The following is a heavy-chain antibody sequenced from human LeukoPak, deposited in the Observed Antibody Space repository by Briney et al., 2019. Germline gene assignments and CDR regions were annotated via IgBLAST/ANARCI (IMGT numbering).Heavy chain of an antibody. CDR3: ARGPPDSTSSDY. CDR2: VRPQNGDS. J-gene: IGHJ4*02. V-gene: IGHV1-8*01. D-gene: IGHD2-2*01. CDR1: GYSFTSYD. Sequence: ASVKVSCKTSGYSFTSYDVNWVRQAAGQGLEWIGWVRPQNGDSGYAQKFRDRVTMIRDTSTSTVYMEMKSLTFEDTAVYFCARGPPDSTSSDYWGQGTLVTVSS.